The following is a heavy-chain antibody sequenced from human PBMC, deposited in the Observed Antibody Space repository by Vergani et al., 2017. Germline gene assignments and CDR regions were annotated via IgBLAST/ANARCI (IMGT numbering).Heavy chain of an antibody. D-gene: IGHD6-13*01. V-gene: IGHV3-30*02. CDR3: AKPAGGNWFDP. Sequence: QVQLVESGGGVVQPGGSLRLSCAASGVAFSSYAMHWVRQAPGKGLECVAFIRYDASNKYYADSVKGRFTISRDNPKNTLYLQMNSLRAEDTAVYYCAKPAGGNWFDPWGQGTLVTVSS. J-gene: IGHJ5*02. CDR1: GVAFSSYA. CDR2: IRYDASNK.